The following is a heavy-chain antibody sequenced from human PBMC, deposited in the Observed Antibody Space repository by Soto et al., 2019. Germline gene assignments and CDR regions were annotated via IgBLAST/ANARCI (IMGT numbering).Heavy chain of an antibody. CDR1: GYPVTAYY. CDR2: INPATGAA. J-gene: IGHJ3*02. CDR3: ARGGGVGVAGSAAFDM. Sequence: QLHLVQSGAVVKKPGASVTVSCSASGYPVTAYYMHWVRQAPGRGLEWMGGINPATGAAKYTQTFQGRVTMPRGPSTSTSFQELRGPTPGDTAGFYCARGGGVGVAGSAAFDMWGQGTLVTVSS. D-gene: IGHD3-3*01. V-gene: IGHV1-2*02.